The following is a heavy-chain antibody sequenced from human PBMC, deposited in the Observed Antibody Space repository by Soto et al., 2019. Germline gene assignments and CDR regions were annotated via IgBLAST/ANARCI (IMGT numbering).Heavy chain of an antibody. Sequence: EVQLVQSGGDLVQPGGSLRLSCVASGFTFSTYWMTWVRQAPGMGLEWVAGIKEDASEKVYVDSVKGRFSISRDNAKNSLYLQPNSLRAEDTAVYYCATAISSPFSNFDSWGQGSLVTVSS. D-gene: IGHD2-2*01. CDR1: GFTFSTYW. V-gene: IGHV3-7*01. CDR3: ATAISSPFSNFDS. J-gene: IGHJ4*02. CDR2: IKEDASEK.